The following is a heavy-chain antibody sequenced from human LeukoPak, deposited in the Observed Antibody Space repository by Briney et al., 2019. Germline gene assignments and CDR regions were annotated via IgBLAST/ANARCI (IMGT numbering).Heavy chain of an antibody. Sequence: GGSLRLSCAASGFTVSNTYMCWVRQAPGKGLEWVSLIYSGGGTYSADSVKGRFTISRDISKNTLYLQMNSLRAEDTAVYYCARDRRGYSYATTYYFDYWGQGTLVTVSS. J-gene: IGHJ4*02. CDR3: ARDRRGYSYATTYYFDY. V-gene: IGHV3-53*01. D-gene: IGHD5-18*01. CDR1: GFTVSNTY. CDR2: IYSGGGT.